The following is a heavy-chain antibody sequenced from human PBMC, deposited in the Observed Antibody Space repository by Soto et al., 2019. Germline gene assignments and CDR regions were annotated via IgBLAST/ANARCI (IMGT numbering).Heavy chain of an antibody. CDR1: GYTFTSYG. D-gene: IGHD6-19*01. V-gene: IGHV1-18*04. CDR3: ARIAVAKLFSSSSGTVV. Sequence: ASVKFSCKASGYTFTSYGISWVRQAPGQGLDWMGWISAYNGNTNYAQKLQGRVTMTTDTSTSTAYMELRSLRSDDTAVYYCARIAVAKLFSSSSGTVVWGPLTTGTVSS. CDR2: ISAYNGNT. J-gene: IGHJ6*02.